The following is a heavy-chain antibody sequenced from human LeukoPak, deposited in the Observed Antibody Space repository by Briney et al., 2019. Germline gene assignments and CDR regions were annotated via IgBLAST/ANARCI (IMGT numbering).Heavy chain of an antibody. D-gene: IGHD3-10*01. V-gene: IGHV4-39*01. CDR2: IYYSGST. CDR3: ARFKRAGGYFHY. CDR1: GGSISSSSYY. Sequence: SETLSLTCTVSGGSISSSSYYWGWIRQPPGKGLEWIGSIYYSGSTSYNPSLKSRVTISVDTSKNQFSLKLSSVTAADTAVFYCARFKRAGGYFHYWGQGALVTVSS. J-gene: IGHJ4*02.